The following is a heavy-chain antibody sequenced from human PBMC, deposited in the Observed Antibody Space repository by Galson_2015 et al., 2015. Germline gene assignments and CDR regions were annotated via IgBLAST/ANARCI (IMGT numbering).Heavy chain of an antibody. CDR2: IYWNDDK. Sequence: PALVKPTQTLTLTCTFSGFSLSTSGVGVGWIRQPPGKALEWLALIYWNDDKRYSPSLKSRLTITKDTSKNQVVLTMTNMDPVDTATYYCAHRRAVAGTSIFGLLNNLYFDYWGQGTLVTVSS. V-gene: IGHV2-5*01. CDR3: AHRRAVAGTSIFGLLNNLYFDY. J-gene: IGHJ4*02. CDR1: GFSLSTSGVG. D-gene: IGHD6-19*01.